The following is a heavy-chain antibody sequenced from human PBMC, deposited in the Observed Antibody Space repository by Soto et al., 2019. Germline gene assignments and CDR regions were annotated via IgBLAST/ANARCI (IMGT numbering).Heavy chain of an antibody. CDR2: ISAHIGNP. CDR1: GGIFSSYA. D-gene: IGHD3-10*01. Sequence: ASVKVSCKASGGIFSSYAIIWLRQAPGQGLEWMGWISAHIGNPNYAQKLQGRVTMTTDTSTSTAYMELRSLRSDDTAVYYCARGLNYGSGDYWGQGTLVTVSS. J-gene: IGHJ4*02. V-gene: IGHV1-18*01. CDR3: ARGLNYGSGDY.